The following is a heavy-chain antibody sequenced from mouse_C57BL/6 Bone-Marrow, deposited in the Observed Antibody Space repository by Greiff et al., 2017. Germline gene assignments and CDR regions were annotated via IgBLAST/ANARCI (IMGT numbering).Heavy chain of an antibody. CDR1: GYSITSGYY. Sequence: VQLQQSGPGLVKPSQSLSLTCSVTGYSITSGYYWNWIRQFPGNKLEWMGYISYDGSNNYNPSLKNRISITRDTSKNQFFMKLNYVTTEDTATYYCARGMDYWGQGTSVTVSS. V-gene: IGHV3-6*01. CDR2: ISYDGSN. J-gene: IGHJ4*01. CDR3: ARGMDY.